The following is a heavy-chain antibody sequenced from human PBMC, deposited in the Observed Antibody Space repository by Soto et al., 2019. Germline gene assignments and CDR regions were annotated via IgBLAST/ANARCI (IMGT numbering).Heavy chain of an antibody. V-gene: IGHV4-30-4*08. CDR1: GASISGDYYH. CDR3: AREDDGGDRDYYGLDV. Sequence: QVQLQQSGPGLVKPSQTLSLTCTVSGASISGDYYHWTWIRQSPGKGLEWIGYVFHSGSVLYNPSLKSRLHISVDTSKNQFSLRLTSVTAADTAVYFCAREDDGGDRDYYGLDVWGQGTTVTVSS. J-gene: IGHJ6*02. D-gene: IGHD2-21*02. CDR2: VFHSGSV.